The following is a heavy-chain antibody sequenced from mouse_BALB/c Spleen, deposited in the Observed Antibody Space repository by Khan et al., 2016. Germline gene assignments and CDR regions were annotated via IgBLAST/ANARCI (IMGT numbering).Heavy chain of an antibody. CDR1: GFNIKDYY. D-gene: IGHD1-1*02. CDR2: IDPENGDT. CDR3: EVGGVFAY. V-gene: IGHV14-4*02. Sequence: VQLQQPGAELVRSGASVKLSCTASGFNIKDYYMHWVKQRPEQGLEWIGWIDPENGDTEYAPKFQGKATMTADTSSNTAYLQLSSLTSVDTAIYCYEVGGVFAYWGQGTLVTVSA. J-gene: IGHJ3*01.